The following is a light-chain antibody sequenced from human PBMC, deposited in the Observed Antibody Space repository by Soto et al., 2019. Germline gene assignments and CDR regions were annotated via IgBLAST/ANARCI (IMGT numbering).Light chain of an antibody. CDR3: QQYGNSPPLT. J-gene: IGKJ4*01. CDR2: GAS. V-gene: IGKV3-20*01. CDR1: QSVSNNY. Sequence: EIVLMQSPGTLSLSPGERATLSCRASQSVSNNYVAWYQQKPGQAPRLLIAGASSRATGIPDRFSGSGSGTDFTLTISRLEPEDFAVYYCQQYGNSPPLTFGGGTKVDIK.